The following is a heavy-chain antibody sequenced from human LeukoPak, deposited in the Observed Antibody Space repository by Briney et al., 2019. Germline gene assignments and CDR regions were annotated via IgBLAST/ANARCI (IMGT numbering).Heavy chain of an antibody. CDR1: GFTFSSYA. CDR3: ASITISPSYRLD. CDR2: ISGSGDTT. J-gene: IGHJ4*02. Sequence: GGSLRLSCVASGFTFSSYAMSWVRQAPGKGLEWVSVISGSGDTTYYADSVKGRFTISRDNSKNTLYLQMNSLRAEDTAVYYCASITISPSYRLDWGQGTLVTVSS. V-gene: IGHV3-23*01. D-gene: IGHD3-9*01.